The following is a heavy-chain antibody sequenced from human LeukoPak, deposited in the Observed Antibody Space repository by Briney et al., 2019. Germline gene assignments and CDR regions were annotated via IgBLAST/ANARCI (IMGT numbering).Heavy chain of an antibody. J-gene: IGHJ3*02. Sequence: GTLRLSCTASGFTFSNHGMDWVRQAPGKGLEWIGEINHSGSTNYNPSLKSRVTISVDTSKNQFSLKLSSVTAADTAVYYCARGHRNCSGGSCYEGPIDIWGQGTMVTVSS. D-gene: IGHD2-15*01. V-gene: IGHV4-34*01. CDR2: INHSGST. CDR1: GFTFSNHG. CDR3: ARGHRNCSGGSCYEGPIDI.